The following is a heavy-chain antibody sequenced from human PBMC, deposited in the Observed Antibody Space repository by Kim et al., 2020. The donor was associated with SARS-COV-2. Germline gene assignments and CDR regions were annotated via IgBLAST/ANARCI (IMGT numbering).Heavy chain of an antibody. J-gene: IGHJ4*02. V-gene: IGHV1-69*13. Sequence: SVKVSCKASGGTFSSYAISWVRQAPGQGLEWMGGIIPIFGTANYAQKFQGRVTITADESTSTAYMELSSLRSEDTAVYYCATPPSVYYGDYVLAEFDYWGQGTLVTVSS. CDR3: ATPPSVYYGDYVLAEFDY. CDR1: GGTFSSYA. CDR2: IIPIFGTA. D-gene: IGHD4-17*01.